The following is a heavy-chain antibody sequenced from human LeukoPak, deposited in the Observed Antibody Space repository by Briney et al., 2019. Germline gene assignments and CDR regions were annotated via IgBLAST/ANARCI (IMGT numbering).Heavy chain of an antibody. CDR3: APPPRISLPFDY. CDR2: ISGSGGST. CDR1: GFTFSSYA. D-gene: IGHD1-14*01. J-gene: IGHJ4*02. Sequence: GGSLRLSCAASGFTFSSYAMGWVRQAPGKGLEWVSAISGSGGSTYYADSVKGRFTISRDNSKNTLYLQMNSLRAEDTAVYYCAPPPRISLPFDYWGQGTLVTVSS. V-gene: IGHV3-23*01.